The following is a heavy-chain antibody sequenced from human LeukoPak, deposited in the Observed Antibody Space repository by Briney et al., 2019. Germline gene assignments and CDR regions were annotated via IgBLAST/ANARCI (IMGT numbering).Heavy chain of an antibody. Sequence: SETLSLTCAVFGQSFSDHYWSWIRQPPRKGLEWIGEINHGGSTNYNPSLKSRVTISVDTSKNQFSLKLSSVTAADTAVYYCARPKLGDWYFDLWGRGTLVTVSS. CDR1: GQSFSDHY. CDR2: INHGGST. V-gene: IGHV4-34*01. CDR3: ARPKLGDWYFDL. D-gene: IGHD7-27*01. J-gene: IGHJ2*01.